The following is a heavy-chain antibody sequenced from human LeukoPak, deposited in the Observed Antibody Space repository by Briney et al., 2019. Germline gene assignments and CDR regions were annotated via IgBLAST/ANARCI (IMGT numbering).Heavy chain of an antibody. V-gene: IGHV1-69*13. D-gene: IGHD2/OR15-2a*01. CDR2: IIPIFGTA. J-gene: IGHJ4*02. Sequence: ASVKVSCKASGGTFSSYAISWVRQAPGQGLEWMGGIIPIFGTANYAQKFQGRVTITADESTSTAYMELSSLRSEDTAVYYCAKGSEYLAADEVDYWGQGTLVTVSS. CDR3: AKGSEYLAADEVDY. CDR1: GGTFSSYA.